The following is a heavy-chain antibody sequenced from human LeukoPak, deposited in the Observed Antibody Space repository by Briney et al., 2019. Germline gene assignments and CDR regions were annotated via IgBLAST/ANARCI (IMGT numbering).Heavy chain of an antibody. CDR1: GGSFSGYY. J-gene: IGHJ5*02. CDR2: INHSGST. D-gene: IGHD6-13*01. CDR3: ARDHDSSSWYNNPEYNWFDP. Sequence: SETLSLTCAVYGGSFSGYYWSWIRQPPGKGLEWIGEINHSGSTNYNPSLKSRVTISVDTSKNQFSLKLSSVTAADTAVYYCARDHDSSSWYNNPEYNWFDPWGQGTLVTVSS. V-gene: IGHV4-34*01.